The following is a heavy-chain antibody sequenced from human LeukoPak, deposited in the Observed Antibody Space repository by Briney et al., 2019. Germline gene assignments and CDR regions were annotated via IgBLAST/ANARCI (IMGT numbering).Heavy chain of an antibody. Sequence: GGSLRLSCAASGFTFSSYSMNWVRQAPGKGLEWVAFIRYDGTNKYYADSVKGRFTISRDNSKNTLYLQMNSLRAEDTAVYYCTRSSGYYYYYYFDYWGQGILVTVSS. CDR2: IRYDGTNK. CDR3: TRSSGYYYYYYFDY. J-gene: IGHJ4*02. V-gene: IGHV3-30*02. CDR1: GFTFSSYS. D-gene: IGHD3-22*01.